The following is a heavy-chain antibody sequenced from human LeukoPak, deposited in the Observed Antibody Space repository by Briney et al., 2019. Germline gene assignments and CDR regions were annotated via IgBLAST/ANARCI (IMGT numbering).Heavy chain of an antibody. Sequence: GASVKVSCKASGYTFTYYLIHWVRQAPGQGPEWMGRINPNSGGTRYAQKFQGRVITTRDTSITTLYMELSSLRSDDTAVYYCARDREFCDSNCYSGWFASWGQGTLDTVSS. D-gene: IGHD3-22*01. CDR1: GYTFTYYL. J-gene: IGHJ5*01. CDR3: ARDREFCDSNCYSGWFAS. V-gene: IGHV1-2*06. CDR2: INPNSGGT.